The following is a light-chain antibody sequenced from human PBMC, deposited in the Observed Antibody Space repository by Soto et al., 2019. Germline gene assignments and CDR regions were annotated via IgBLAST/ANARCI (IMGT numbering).Light chain of an antibody. Sequence: DIVLTQSPATLSLSPGERATLSCRASQSVSSYLAWYQQRPGHVPRLLIYDASKRATGIPARCSASGSGTDFTLTISSLEPEDFAIYFCQQRSNWPPMYTFGQGTKLEIK. V-gene: IGKV3-11*01. CDR2: DAS. CDR1: QSVSSY. CDR3: QQRSNWPPMYT. J-gene: IGKJ2*01.